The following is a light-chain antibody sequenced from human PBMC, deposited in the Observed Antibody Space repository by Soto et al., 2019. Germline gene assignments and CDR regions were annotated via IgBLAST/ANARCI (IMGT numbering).Light chain of an antibody. CDR3: SSYTRSSTYV. CDR1: SGDVGGYNY. V-gene: IGLV2-14*01. Sequence: QSVLTQPASVSGSPGQSITISCTGTSGDVGGYNYVSWYQQHPGKAPKLMIYDVSNRPSGVSNRFSGSKSGNTASLTISGLLAEDEADYYCSSYTRSSTYVLGAGTKVAGL. J-gene: IGLJ1*01. CDR2: DVS.